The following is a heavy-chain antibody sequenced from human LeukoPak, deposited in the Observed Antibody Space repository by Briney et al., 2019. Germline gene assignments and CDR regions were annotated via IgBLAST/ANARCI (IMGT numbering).Heavy chain of an antibody. CDR2: IIPIFGTA. J-gene: IGHJ4*02. V-gene: IGHV1-69*13. CDR3: ARENYDSSGYYLYYFDY. D-gene: IGHD3-22*01. CDR1: GGTFSSYA. Sequence: SVKVSCKASGGTFSSYAISWVRQAPGQGLEWMGGIIPIFGTANYAQKFQGRVTITADESTSTAYMELSSLRSEDTAVYYCARENYDSSGYYLYYFDYWGQGTLVTVSS.